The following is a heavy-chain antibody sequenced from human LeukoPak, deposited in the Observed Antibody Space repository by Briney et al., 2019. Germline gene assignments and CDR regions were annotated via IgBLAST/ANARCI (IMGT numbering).Heavy chain of an antibody. CDR3: ARGQWFGEKVAFDI. V-gene: IGHV1-2*02. CDR1: GYTFANYG. D-gene: IGHD3-10*01. J-gene: IGHJ3*02. CDR2: INPKSGGP. Sequence: ASVKVSCTASGYTFANYGITWVRQAPGRGLEWMGCINPKSGGPKYAQNFQGRVTMTRDTSISTAYMELSRLRSDDTAVYYCARGQWFGEKVAFDIWGQGTMVTVSS.